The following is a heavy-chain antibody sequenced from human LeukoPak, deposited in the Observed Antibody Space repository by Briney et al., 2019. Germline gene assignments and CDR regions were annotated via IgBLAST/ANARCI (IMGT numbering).Heavy chain of an antibody. Sequence: ASVKVSCKASGYTFTSYGISWVRQAPGQGLEWMGWISAYDGNTKYTQKVQYGVTMTTDTSTSTAYMELRSLRSDDTAVYYCARDSPGGSDSSGRGTYFDYWGQGTLVTVSS. V-gene: IGHV1-18*01. J-gene: IGHJ4*02. CDR1: GYTFTSYG. CDR3: ARDSPGGSDSSGRGTYFDY. CDR2: ISAYDGNT. D-gene: IGHD3-22*01.